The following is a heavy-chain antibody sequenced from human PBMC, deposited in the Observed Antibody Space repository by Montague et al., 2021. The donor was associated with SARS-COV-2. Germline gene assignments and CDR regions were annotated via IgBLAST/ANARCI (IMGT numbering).Heavy chain of an antibody. CDR1: GFTFSSYE. D-gene: IGHD1-26*01. CDR2: ISSSGSSI. CDR3: ARGRGWLVGATSTAFDI. V-gene: IGHV3-48*03. J-gene: IGHJ3*02. Sequence: SLRLSCAASGFTFSSYEMNWVRQAPGKGLEWVSYISSSGSSIYYADSVKGRFTISRDNAKNLLYLQMNSLRAEDTAVYYCARGRGWLVGATSTAFDIWGQGTMVTVSS.